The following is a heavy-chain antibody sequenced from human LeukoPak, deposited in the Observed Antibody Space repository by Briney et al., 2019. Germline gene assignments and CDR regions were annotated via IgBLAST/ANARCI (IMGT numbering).Heavy chain of an antibody. D-gene: IGHD6-6*01. J-gene: IGHJ4*02. CDR2: INHRGSI. CDR1: GGSISSGGYS. Sequence: SETLSLTCTVSGGSISSGGYSWSWIRQPPGKGLEWIGEINHRGSIIYNPSLKSRVTMLLDTSKNQFSLRLNSVTAADTAVYYCVRGDVAARLQFWGQGTLVTVSS. CDR3: VRGDVAARLQF. V-gene: IGHV4-30-2*01.